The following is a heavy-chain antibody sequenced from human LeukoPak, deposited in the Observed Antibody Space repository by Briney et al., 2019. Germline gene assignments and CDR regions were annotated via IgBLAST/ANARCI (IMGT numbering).Heavy chain of an antibody. CDR3: ASPPADYYDSRDYFDY. D-gene: IGHD3-22*01. V-gene: IGHV1-69*04. J-gene: IGHJ4*02. CDR1: GGTFSSYV. CDR2: IIPILGIA. Sequence: SVKVSCKASGGTFSSYVISWVRQAPGQGLECMGRIIPILGIANYAQKFQGRVTITADKSTSTAYMELSSVRSEDTAVYYCASPPADYYDSRDYFDYWGQGTLVTVSS.